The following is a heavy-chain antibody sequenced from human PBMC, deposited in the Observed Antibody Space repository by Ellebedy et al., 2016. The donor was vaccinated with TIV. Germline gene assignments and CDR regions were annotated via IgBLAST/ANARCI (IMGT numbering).Heavy chain of an antibody. V-gene: IGHV3-23*01. CDR1: GFTFSIFA. CDR2: ISASGEGT. Sequence: GGSLRLSCAASGFTFSIFAMSWVRQAPGKGLEWVSTISASGEGTYYADSVTGRFTISRDNAKKTLYLQMNSLRAEDTAVYYCAKRDSSGYYYASLFDYWGQGTLVTVSS. D-gene: IGHD3-22*01. CDR3: AKRDSSGYYYASLFDY. J-gene: IGHJ4*02.